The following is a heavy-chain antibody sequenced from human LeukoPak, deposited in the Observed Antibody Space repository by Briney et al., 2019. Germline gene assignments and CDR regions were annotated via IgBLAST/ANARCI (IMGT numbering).Heavy chain of an antibody. V-gene: IGHV3-48*04. D-gene: IGHD2-2*01. Sequence: GGSLRLSCAASGFTFSTYSMKWVRQAPGKGLEWVPYISDSSAMYYADSVRGRFTISRDNAKNSLYLQMNSLRAEDTAVYYCARDQIVVVPATHWFDPWGQGTLVTVSS. J-gene: IGHJ5*02. CDR2: ISDSSAM. CDR3: ARDQIVVVPATHWFDP. CDR1: GFTFSTYS.